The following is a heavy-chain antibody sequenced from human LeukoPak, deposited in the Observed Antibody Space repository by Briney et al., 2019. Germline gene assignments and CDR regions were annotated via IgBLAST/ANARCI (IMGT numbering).Heavy chain of an antibody. CDR3: ARDPLYYYDSSGYYPGPPRTLDY. Sequence: ASVKVSCKASGYTFTSYGISWVRQAPGQGLEWMGWISAYNGNTNYAQKLQGRVTMTTDTCTSTAYMELRSLRSDDTAVYYCARDPLYYYDSSGYYPGPPRTLDYWGQGTLVTVSS. J-gene: IGHJ4*02. V-gene: IGHV1-18*01. CDR1: GYTFTSYG. CDR2: ISAYNGNT. D-gene: IGHD3-22*01.